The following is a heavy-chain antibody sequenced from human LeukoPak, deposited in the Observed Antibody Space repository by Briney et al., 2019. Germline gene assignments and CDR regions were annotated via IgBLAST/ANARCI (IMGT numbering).Heavy chain of an antibody. J-gene: IGHJ4*02. CDR3: AKATSTGWAPFDY. CDR1: GFTFSNYA. D-gene: IGHD5-12*01. CDR2: ISGSGDTT. Sequence: GGSLRLSCIASGFTFSNYAVSWVRQAPGKGLEWVSAISGSGDTTYYADSVKGRFTLSRDNSKSTLYLQMNSLRAEDTALYFCAKATSTGWAPFDYWGQGTLVSVSS. V-gene: IGHV3-23*01.